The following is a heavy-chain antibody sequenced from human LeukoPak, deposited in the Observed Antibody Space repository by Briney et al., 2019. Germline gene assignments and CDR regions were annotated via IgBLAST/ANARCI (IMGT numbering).Heavy chain of an antibody. Sequence: SETLSLTCAVYGGSFSGYYWSWIRQPLGKGLEWIGQVYYSGSTTYNGSLKSRVTISVNTSAKHFSLKLNSVTAADTAVYYCARGLFEMNTIRPFPFDLWGQGTLVTVSS. J-gene: IGHJ4*02. CDR3: ARGLFEMNTIRPFPFDL. CDR1: GGSFSGYY. CDR2: VYYSGST. V-gene: IGHV4-34*01. D-gene: IGHD5-24*01.